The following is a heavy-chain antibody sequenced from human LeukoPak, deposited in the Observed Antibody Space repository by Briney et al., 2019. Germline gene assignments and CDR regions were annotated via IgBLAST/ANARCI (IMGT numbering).Heavy chain of an antibody. D-gene: IGHD3-22*01. J-gene: IGHJ4*02. CDR2: IYPGDSDT. CDR3: ARPYYYDSSGSYNYFDY. V-gene: IGHV5-51*01. CDR1: GYSFTSYW. Sequence: GESLKISCKGSGYSFTSYWIGWVRQMPGKGLEWMGIIYPGDSDTRYSPSFQGQVTISADKSISTAYLQWSSLKASDTAMYYCARPYYYDSSGSYNYFDYWGQGTLVTVSS.